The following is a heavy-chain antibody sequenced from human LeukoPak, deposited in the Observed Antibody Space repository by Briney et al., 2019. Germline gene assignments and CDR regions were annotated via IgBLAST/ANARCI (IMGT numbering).Heavy chain of an antibody. D-gene: IGHD3-22*01. J-gene: IGHJ5*02. CDR3: ARDYYDSSGHNWFDP. CDR1: GSTVSSNY. CDR2: IYSGGST. V-gene: IGHV3-53*01. Sequence: GGSLRLSCAASGSTVSSNYMSWVRQAPGKGLEWVSVIYSGGSTYYADSVKGRFTISRDNSKNTLYLQMNSLRAEDTAVYYCARDYYDSSGHNWFDPWGQGTLVTVSS.